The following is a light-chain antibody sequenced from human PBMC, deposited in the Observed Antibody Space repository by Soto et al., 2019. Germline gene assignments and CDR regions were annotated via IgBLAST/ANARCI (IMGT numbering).Light chain of an antibody. CDR3: CSYAGSSTHVV. Sequence: QSALTQPASVSGSPGQSITISCTGTSSDVGSYNLVSWYQQHPGKAPKLMIYEGSKRPSGVSNRFSGSKSGNTASLTISGLQADDEADYYCCSYAGSSTHVVFGGGTTLTVL. J-gene: IGLJ2*01. CDR1: SSDVGSYNL. CDR2: EGS. V-gene: IGLV2-23*01.